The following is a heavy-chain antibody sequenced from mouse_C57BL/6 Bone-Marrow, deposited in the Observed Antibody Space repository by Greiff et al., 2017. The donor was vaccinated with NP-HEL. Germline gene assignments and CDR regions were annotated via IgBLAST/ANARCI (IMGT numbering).Heavy chain of an antibody. Sequence: VQLQQPGAELVKPGASVKVSCKASGYTFTSYWMHWVKQRPGQGLEWIGRIHPSDSDTNYNQKFKGKATLTVDKSSSTAYMQLSSLTSEDSAVYYCAMGLYYDYDEGDYYAMDYWGQGTSVTVSS. D-gene: IGHD2-4*01. CDR2: IHPSDSDT. J-gene: IGHJ4*01. V-gene: IGHV1-74*01. CDR3: AMGLYYDYDEGDYYAMDY. CDR1: GYTFTSYW.